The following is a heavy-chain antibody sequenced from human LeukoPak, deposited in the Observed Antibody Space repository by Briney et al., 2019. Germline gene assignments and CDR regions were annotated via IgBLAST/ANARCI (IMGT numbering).Heavy chain of an antibody. Sequence: SETLSLTCAVYGGSFSGYYWSWIRQPPGKGLEWIGEINHSGSTNYNPSLKSRVTISVDTSKNQFSLKLSSVTAADTAVYYCAREGKHGMDVWGQGTTATVFS. CDR1: GGSFSGYY. CDR2: INHSGST. CDR3: AREGKHGMDV. J-gene: IGHJ6*02. V-gene: IGHV4-34*01.